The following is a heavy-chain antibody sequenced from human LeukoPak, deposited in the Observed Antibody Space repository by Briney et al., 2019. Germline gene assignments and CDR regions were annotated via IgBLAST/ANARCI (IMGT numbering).Heavy chain of an antibody. CDR2: VYYSGTT. J-gene: IGHJ4*02. V-gene: IGHV4-39*07. CDR1: GDSISLSFYY. Sequence: SETLSLTCSVSGDSISLSFYYWGWIRQPPGKALEWIGSVYYSGTTSYNPSLKSRVTISVDMSKNRFSLRLRSVTAADTAMYYCARGTLYRGWSYYLDFWGQGSQVTVSS. D-gene: IGHD6-19*01. CDR3: ARGTLYRGWSYYLDF.